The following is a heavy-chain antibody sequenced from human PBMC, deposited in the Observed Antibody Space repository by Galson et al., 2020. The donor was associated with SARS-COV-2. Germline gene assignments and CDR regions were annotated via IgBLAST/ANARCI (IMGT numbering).Heavy chain of an antibody. CDR2: FDPEDGET. D-gene: IGHD4-17*01. J-gene: IGHJ5*02. CDR1: GYTLTELS. Sequence: ASVKVSCKVSGYTLTELSMHWVRQAPGKGLEWMGGFDPEDGETIYAQKFQGRVTMTEDTSTDTAYMELSSLRSVDTAVYYCATSSPTVTPFAGWFDPWGQGTLVTVSS. CDR3: ATSSPTVTPFAGWFDP. V-gene: IGHV1-24*01.